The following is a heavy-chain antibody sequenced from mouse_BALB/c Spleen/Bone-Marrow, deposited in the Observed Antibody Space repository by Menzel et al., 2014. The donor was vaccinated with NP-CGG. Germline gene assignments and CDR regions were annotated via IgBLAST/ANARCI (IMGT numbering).Heavy chain of an antibody. V-gene: IGHV1S81*02. J-gene: IGHJ3*01. CDR2: INPSDGRT. CDR1: GYTFTSYW. Sequence: QVQLQQPGAELVKPGASVKLSCKASGYTFTSYWMHWVKQRPGQGLEWIGEINPSDGRTNYNEKFKNKATLTVDKSSSTAYMQLSSLTSEDSAVYYFSRSYVSCWAFSWFFYWGPGTLVTVSA. D-gene: IGHD6-5*01. CDR3: SRSYVSCWAFSWFFY.